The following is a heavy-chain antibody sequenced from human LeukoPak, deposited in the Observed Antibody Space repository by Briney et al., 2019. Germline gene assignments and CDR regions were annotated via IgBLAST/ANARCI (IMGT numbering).Heavy chain of an antibody. CDR3: ARAVFGVVTTFDY. V-gene: IGHV4-30-2*01. CDR1: GGSISSGGYS. CDR2: IYHSGST. D-gene: IGHD3-3*01. Sequence: SQTLSLTCAVSGGSISSGGYSWSWIRQPPGKGLEWIGYIYHSGSTYYNPSLKSRVTISVDTSKNQFSLKLSSVTAADTAVYYCARAVFGVVTTFDYWGQGTLVTVSS. J-gene: IGHJ4*02.